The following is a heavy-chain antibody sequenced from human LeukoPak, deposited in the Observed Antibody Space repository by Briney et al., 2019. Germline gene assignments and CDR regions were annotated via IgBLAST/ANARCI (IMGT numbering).Heavy chain of an antibody. D-gene: IGHD6-19*01. J-gene: IGHJ4*02. Sequence: GGSLRLSCAASGFTVSSNYMSWVRQAPGKGLEWVSVIYSGGTTYYADSVKGRFTISRDNSKNTLYLQMNSLRAEDTAVYYCAKDLYSSGHRGYWGQGTLVTVSS. CDR2: IYSGGTT. V-gene: IGHV3-53*01. CDR1: GFTVSSNY. CDR3: AKDLYSSGHRGY.